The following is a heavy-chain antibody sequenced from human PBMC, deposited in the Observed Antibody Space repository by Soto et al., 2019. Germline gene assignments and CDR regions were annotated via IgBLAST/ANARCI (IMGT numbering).Heavy chain of an antibody. CDR1: GYRFTNYW. D-gene: IGHD5-12*01. J-gene: IGHJ5*01. V-gene: IGHV5-51*01. CDR3: ARQDDSGYERYNWFES. Sequence: PGESLKISCKGSGYRFTNYWIGCVRQMPGKGLEWMGIIYPGNPDTRYSPSFQGQVIISADKSISTAYLQWSSLKASDTAMYYCARQDDSGYERYNWFESWGPGTLVTVSS. CDR2: IYPGNPDT.